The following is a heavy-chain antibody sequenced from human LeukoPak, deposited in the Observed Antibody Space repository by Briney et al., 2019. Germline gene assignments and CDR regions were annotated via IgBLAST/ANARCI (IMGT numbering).Heavy chain of an antibody. V-gene: IGHV3-20*04. Sequence: PGGCLRLSRAASVFTFDDYAMHCVPQAPRRGLECGSGINWNGGSTGYADSVKGRFTISRDNAKNSLYLQMNSLRAEDTAVYYCARDIALAGTPRGSDYWGQGTLVTVSS. D-gene: IGHD6-19*01. J-gene: IGHJ4*02. CDR3: ARDIALAGTPRGSDY. CDR2: INWNGGST. CDR1: VFTFDDYA.